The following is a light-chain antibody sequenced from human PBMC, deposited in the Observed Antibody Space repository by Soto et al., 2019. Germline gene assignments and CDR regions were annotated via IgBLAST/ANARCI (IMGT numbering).Light chain of an antibody. CDR2: RAS. V-gene: IGKV1-5*03. CDR3: QQYQTYWS. J-gene: IGKJ1*01. Sequence: DIQMTQSPSTLSASVGDRVTITCRASQSVSNWLAWYQQKPGKAPKVLIYRASTLETGVPSRFSGSGSGTEFTLTISSLQPDDFAIYYCQQYQTYWSFGQGTNVEIQ. CDR1: QSVSNW.